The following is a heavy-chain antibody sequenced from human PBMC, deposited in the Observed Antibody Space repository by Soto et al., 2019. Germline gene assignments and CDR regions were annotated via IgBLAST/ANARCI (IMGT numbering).Heavy chain of an antibody. Sequence: TLSRTCTVSGCSISSGGYYWSWIRQHPGKGLEWIGYIYYSGSTYYNPSLKSRVTISVDTSKNQFSLKLSSVTAADTAVYYCAREKGVILEWSHPLDYYYYMDVWGKGTKVTVSS. CDR3: AREKGVILEWSHPLDYYYYMDV. D-gene: IGHD3-3*01. CDR2: IYYSGST. V-gene: IGHV4-31*03. J-gene: IGHJ6*03. CDR1: GCSISSGGYY.